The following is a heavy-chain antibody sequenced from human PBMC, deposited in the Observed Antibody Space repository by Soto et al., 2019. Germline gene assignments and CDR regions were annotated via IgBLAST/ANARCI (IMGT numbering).Heavy chain of an antibody. CDR1: GGSISSSNW. J-gene: IGHJ3*02. D-gene: IGHD3-3*01. CDR2: IYHSGST. V-gene: IGHV4-4*02. Sequence: SETLSLTCAVSGGSISSSNWWSWVRQPPGKGLEWIGEIYHSGSTNYSPSLKSRVTISVDKSKNQFSLKLSSVTAADTAVYYCARDKLRFLRGAFDIWGQGTMVTVSS. CDR3: ARDKLRFLRGAFDI.